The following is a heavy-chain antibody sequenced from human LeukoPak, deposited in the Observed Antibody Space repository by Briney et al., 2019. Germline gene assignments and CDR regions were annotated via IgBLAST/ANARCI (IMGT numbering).Heavy chain of an antibody. Sequence: SETLSLTCAVYGGSFSGYYWSWIRQPPGKGLEWIGEINHSGSTNYNPSHKSRVTISVDTSKNQFSLKLSSVTAADTAVYYCARRLIAAAGQFDYWGQGTLVTVSS. CDR2: INHSGST. CDR1: GGSFSGYY. V-gene: IGHV4-34*01. J-gene: IGHJ4*02. D-gene: IGHD6-13*01. CDR3: ARRLIAAAGQFDY.